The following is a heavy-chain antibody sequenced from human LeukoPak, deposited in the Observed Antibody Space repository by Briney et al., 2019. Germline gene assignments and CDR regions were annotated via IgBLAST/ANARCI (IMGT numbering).Heavy chain of an antibody. Sequence: PGGSLRLSCAASGFTFSSYAMHWVRQAPGKGLEWAAVISYDGSNKYYADSVKGRFTISRDNSKNTLYLQMNSLRAEDTAVYYCARGGGLAVAGTGNDYWGQGTLVTVSS. CDR1: GFTFSSYA. D-gene: IGHD6-19*01. V-gene: IGHV3-30*01. J-gene: IGHJ4*02. CDR3: ARGGGLAVAGTGNDY. CDR2: ISYDGSNK.